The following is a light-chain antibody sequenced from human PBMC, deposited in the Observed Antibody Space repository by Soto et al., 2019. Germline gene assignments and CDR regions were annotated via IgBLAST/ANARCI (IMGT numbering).Light chain of an antibody. CDR1: SSDVGGYNY. J-gene: IGLJ1*01. CDR2: DVS. CDR3: SSYTSSSTLENV. Sequence: QPVLTQPASVSGSPGQSSTISCTGTSSDVGGYNYVSWYQQHPGKAPKLMIYDVSNRPSGVSNRFSGSKSGNTASLTISGLQAEDEADYYCSSYTSSSTLENVFGTGTKVTVL. V-gene: IGLV2-14*01.